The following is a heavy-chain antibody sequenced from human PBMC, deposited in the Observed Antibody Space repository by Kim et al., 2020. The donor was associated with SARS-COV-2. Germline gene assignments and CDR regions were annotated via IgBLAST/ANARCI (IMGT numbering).Heavy chain of an antibody. CDR3: ARERRFCTGGVCYSSGMDV. CDR2: INTNTRNP. Sequence: ASVKVSCKASGYTFTRFAMNWVRQAPGQGLEWMGWINTNTRNPTYAQGFTGRFVFSWDTSVRTAYLQISSLKAEDTAVYYGARERRFCTGGVCYSSGMDVWGQGTTITVSS. D-gene: IGHD2-8*02. V-gene: IGHV7-4-1*02. CDR1: GYTFTRFA. J-gene: IGHJ6*02.